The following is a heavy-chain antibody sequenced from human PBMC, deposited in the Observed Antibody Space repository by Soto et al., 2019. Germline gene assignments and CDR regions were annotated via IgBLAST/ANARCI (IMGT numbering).Heavy chain of an antibody. J-gene: IGHJ6*02. CDR2: IYYSGST. Sequence: SETLSLSCTVSGGSISSGGYYWSWIRQHPGKSLEWIGYIYYSGSTYYNPSLKSRVTISVDTSKNQFSLKLSSVTAADTAVYYCARSSYSSSWYYYXGMDVWGQGTTVT. CDR3: ARSSYSSSWYYYXGMDV. V-gene: IGHV4-31*03. CDR1: GGSISSGGYY. D-gene: IGHD6-13*01.